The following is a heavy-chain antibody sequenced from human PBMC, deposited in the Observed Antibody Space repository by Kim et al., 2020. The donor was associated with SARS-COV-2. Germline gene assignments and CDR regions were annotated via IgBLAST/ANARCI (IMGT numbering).Heavy chain of an antibody. D-gene: IGHD2-2*01. CDR1: GFTFSKFA. V-gene: IGHV3-23*01. J-gene: IGHJ3*01. Sequence: GGSLRLSCAAPGFTFSKFAMSWVRQAPGKGLDWVSIISVSGDFTYYADSVKGRFTISRDNSKSTLYLQLNSLRAEDMAVYYCAKGGSTSNYAFDLWGQGTLVTVSS. CDR2: ISVSGDFT. CDR3: AKGGSTSNYAFDL.